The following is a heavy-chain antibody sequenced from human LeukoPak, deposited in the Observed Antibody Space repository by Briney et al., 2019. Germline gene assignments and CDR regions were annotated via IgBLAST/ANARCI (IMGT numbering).Heavy chain of an antibody. CDR3: AKDGPEWLLDY. CDR2: ILYDGSNK. D-gene: IGHD3-3*01. V-gene: IGHV3-30-3*01. CDR1: GFTFSSYA. Sequence: PGGSLGLSCAASGFTFSSYAMHWVRQAPGKGLEWVAVILYDGSNKYYADSVKGRFTISRDNSKNTLYLQMNSLRAEDTAVYYCAKDGPEWLLDYWGQGTLVTVSS. J-gene: IGHJ4*02.